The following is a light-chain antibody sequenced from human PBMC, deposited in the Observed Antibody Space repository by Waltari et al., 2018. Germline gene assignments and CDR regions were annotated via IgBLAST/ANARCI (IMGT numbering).Light chain of an antibody. CDR1: QGVNSY. CDR3: QQVNTYPRT. J-gene: IGKJ1*01. CDR2: SAS. V-gene: IGKV1-9*01. Sequence: DVQLTQSPSFLSASVGDRVTITCRASQGVNSYLAWYQQKPGQAPKLLIYSASTLQSGVPSRFSGSGSGTQFTLTISSLHPEDFAIYYCQQVNTYPRTFGQGTKVEIK.